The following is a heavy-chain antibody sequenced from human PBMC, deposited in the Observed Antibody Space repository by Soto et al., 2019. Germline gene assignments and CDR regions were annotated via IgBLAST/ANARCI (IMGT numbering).Heavy chain of an antibody. Sequence: QVQLVESGGCVVQPGRSLRLSCATSGFLFSSYGMHWVRQAPGKGLEWVAMIWYDETKKYYAGSVKGRFTISRDNSKNTVYLQMNSLRVEDTAMYYCARDSARGGFVGVTIVPSIDYWGQGTLVAASS. J-gene: IGHJ4*02. V-gene: IGHV3-33*01. D-gene: IGHD4-4*01. CDR3: ARDSARGGFVGVTIVPSIDY. CDR1: GFLFSSYG. CDR2: IWYDETKK.